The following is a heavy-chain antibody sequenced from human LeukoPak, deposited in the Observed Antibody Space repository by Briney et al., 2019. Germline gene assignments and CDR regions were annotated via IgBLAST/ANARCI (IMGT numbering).Heavy chain of an antibody. J-gene: IGHJ4*02. Sequence: PGGSLRLSCAASGFTFSSYSMNWVRQAPGKGLEWVSSISSSSYIYYADSVKGRFTISRDNAKNSLYLQMNSLRAEDTAVYYCARASGEWLVERFDYWGQGTLVTVSS. CDR3: ARASGEWLVERFDY. D-gene: IGHD6-19*01. CDR1: GFTFSSYS. CDR2: ISSSSYI. V-gene: IGHV3-21*01.